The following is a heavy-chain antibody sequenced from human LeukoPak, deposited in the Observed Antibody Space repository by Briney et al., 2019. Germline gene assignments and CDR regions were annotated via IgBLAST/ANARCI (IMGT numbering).Heavy chain of an antibody. Sequence: GGSLRLSCAASGFTFSSYAMHWVRQAPGRGLEWVSTISGSGTNTYYADSVKGRFTISRDNSKNTLFLQMNSLRAEDTAFYHCAKPPPYSSSWYWDYWGQGTLVTVSS. CDR2: ISGSGTNT. V-gene: IGHV3-23*01. J-gene: IGHJ4*02. CDR1: GFTFSSYA. D-gene: IGHD6-13*01. CDR3: AKPPPYSSSWYWDY.